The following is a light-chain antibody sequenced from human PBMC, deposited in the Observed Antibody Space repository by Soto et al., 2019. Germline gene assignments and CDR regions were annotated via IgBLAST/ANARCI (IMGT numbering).Light chain of an antibody. V-gene: IGKV3-11*01. CDR1: QRVSSF. CDR2: DAS. CDR3: QQRRDWPHT. Sequence: EIVLTQSPATLSLSPGERATMSCRASQRVSSFLAWFQQKPGQAPRLLIYDASNRATGIPARFSGSGSGTDFTLTISSLEPGDFAVYYCQQRRDWPHTFGQGTKLEIK. J-gene: IGKJ2*01.